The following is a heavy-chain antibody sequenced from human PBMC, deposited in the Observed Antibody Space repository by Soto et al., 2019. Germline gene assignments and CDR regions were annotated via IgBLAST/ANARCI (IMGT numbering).Heavy chain of an antibody. V-gene: IGHV1-3*01. CDR1: GYTFTSYA. CDR3: AGWPVYYDSSGYVL. CDR2: INAGNGNT. Sequence: ASVKVSCKASGYTFTSYAMHWVRQAPGQRLEWMGWINAGNGNTKYSQKFQGRVTITRDTSASTAYMELSSLRPEDTAVYYCAGWPVYYDSSGYVLWGQGTLVTVSS. J-gene: IGHJ4*02. D-gene: IGHD3-22*01.